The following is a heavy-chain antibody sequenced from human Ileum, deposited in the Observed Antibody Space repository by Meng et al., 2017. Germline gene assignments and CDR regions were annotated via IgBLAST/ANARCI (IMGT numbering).Heavy chain of an antibody. CDR2: IYHTGST. CDR3: ARRDTAWFDP. J-gene: IGHJ5*02. D-gene: IGHD2-21*02. Sequence: QRHLQGSDPGLVKPSETLSLTCGVSGGSITSYSYCWGWIRQPPGKGLEWIATIYHTGSTYYNPSLKSRVTISVDTSKNEFSLKVTSVTAADTALYYCARRDTAWFDPWGRGTLVTVSS. CDR1: GGSITSYSYC. V-gene: IGHV4-39*01.